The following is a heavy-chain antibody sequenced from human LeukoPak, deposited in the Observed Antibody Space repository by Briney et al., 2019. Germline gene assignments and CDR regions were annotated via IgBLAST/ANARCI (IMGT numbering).Heavy chain of an antibody. Sequence: PGGSLRLSCAASGFTFSSYGMHWVRQAPGKGLEWVAFIRYDGSNKYYADSVKGRLTISRDNSKNTLYLQMNSLRAEDTAVYYCAKGMAVAGIWFDPWGQGTLVTVSS. CDR1: GFTFSSYG. J-gene: IGHJ5*02. D-gene: IGHD6-13*01. V-gene: IGHV3-30*02. CDR3: AKGMAVAGIWFDP. CDR2: IRYDGSNK.